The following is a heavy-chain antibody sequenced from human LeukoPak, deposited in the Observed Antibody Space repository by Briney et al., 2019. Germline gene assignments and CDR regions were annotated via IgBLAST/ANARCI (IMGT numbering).Heavy chain of an antibody. D-gene: IGHD3-16*01. V-gene: IGHV4-59*08. Sequence: PSETLSLTCTVSGGSISGTYYWSWLRPPPGKGLEWIGYSYYTGTTDSNPSLKSRVTISLDTSKNQFSLNLSSVTAADTAVYYCARRWVYDTRAFDAWGQGTMVTVSS. CDR2: SYYTGTT. CDR1: GGSISGTYY. CDR3: ARRWVYDTRAFDA. J-gene: IGHJ3*01.